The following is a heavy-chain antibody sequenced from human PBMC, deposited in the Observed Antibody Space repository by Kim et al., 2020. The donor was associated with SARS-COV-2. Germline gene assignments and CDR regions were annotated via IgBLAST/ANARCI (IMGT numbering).Heavy chain of an antibody. CDR3: AKPLVVVTAITRAEYFQH. Sequence: GGSLRLSCAASGFTFSSYAMSWVRQAPGKGLEWVSAISGSGGSTYYADSVKGLFTISRDNSKNTLYLQMNSLRAEDTAVYYCAKPLVVVTAITRAEYFQHWGQVTLVTVSS. CDR1: GFTFSSYA. CDR2: ISGSGGST. J-gene: IGHJ1*01. V-gene: IGHV3-23*01. D-gene: IGHD2-21*02.